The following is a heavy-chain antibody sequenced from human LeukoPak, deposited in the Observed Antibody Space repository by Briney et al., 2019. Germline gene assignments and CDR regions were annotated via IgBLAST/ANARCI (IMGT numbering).Heavy chain of an antibody. CDR2: INHSGST. CDR1: GGSFSGYY. CDR3: ARGLPVVVVPAAYYYYGMDV. J-gene: IGHJ6*02. Sequence: SETLSLTCAVYGGSFSGYYWSWIRHPPGKGLEWIGEINHSGSTNYNPSLKSRVTISVDTSKNQFSLKLSSVTAADTAVYYCARGLPVVVVPAAYYYYGMDVWGQGTTVTVSS. V-gene: IGHV4-34*01. D-gene: IGHD2-2*01.